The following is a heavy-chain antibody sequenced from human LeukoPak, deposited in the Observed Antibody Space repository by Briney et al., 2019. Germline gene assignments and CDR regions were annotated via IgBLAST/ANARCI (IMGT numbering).Heavy chain of an antibody. CDR3: ASGIGVYCSGGSCYPGYYYYGMDV. Sequence: PSETLSLTCTVSGGSISSYYWSWIRQPAGKGLEWIGRIYTGGSTNYNPSLKSRVTMSVDTSKNQFSLKLSSVTAADTAVYYCASGIGVYCSGGSCYPGYYYYGMDVWGQGTTVTVSS. D-gene: IGHD2-15*01. CDR1: GGSISSYY. J-gene: IGHJ6*02. CDR2: IYTGGST. V-gene: IGHV4-4*07.